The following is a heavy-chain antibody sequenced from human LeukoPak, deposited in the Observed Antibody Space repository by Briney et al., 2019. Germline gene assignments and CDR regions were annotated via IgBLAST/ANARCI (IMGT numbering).Heavy chain of an antibody. CDR1: GFTFSSYA. Sequence: GGSLRLSCAASGFTFSSYAMSWVRQAPGKGLEWVSAISGSGGSTYYADSVKGRFTISRDNSKNTLYLQTNSLRAEDTAVYYCAKERGNCGGDCYYYYYYGMDVWGQGTTVTVSS. CDR2: ISGSGGST. CDR3: AKERGNCGGDCYYYYYYGMDV. V-gene: IGHV3-23*01. D-gene: IGHD2-21*02. J-gene: IGHJ6*02.